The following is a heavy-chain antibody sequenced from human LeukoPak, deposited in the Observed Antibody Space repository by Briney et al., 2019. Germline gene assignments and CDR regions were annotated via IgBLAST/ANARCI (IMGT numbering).Heavy chain of an antibody. CDR3: ARDGPLEWAPYSSGYYFY. Sequence: PGGSLRLSCAASGFTFSSYSMNWVRQAPGKGLEWVSYISSSSSTIYYADSVKGRFTISRDNAKNSLYLQMNSLRAEDTAVYYCARDGPLEWAPYSSGYYFYWGQGTLVTVSS. CDR1: GFTFSSYS. V-gene: IGHV3-48*04. J-gene: IGHJ4*02. D-gene: IGHD3-22*01. CDR2: ISSSSSTI.